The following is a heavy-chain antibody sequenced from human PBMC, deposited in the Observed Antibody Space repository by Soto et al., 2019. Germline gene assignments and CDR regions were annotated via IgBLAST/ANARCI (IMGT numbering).Heavy chain of an antibody. Sequence: GASVKASCKASGYTFTNYYMHWVRQAPGQGLEWMAIINPSSGATFYAQKFQVRLTMTRDTSTSTVYMELSSLTSEDPAVYFCARGPLLGGATPYYFSPWGRGT. CDR1: GYTFTNYY. V-gene: IGHV1-46*01. CDR3: ARGPLLGGATPYYFSP. J-gene: IGHJ5*02. CDR2: INPSSGAT. D-gene: IGHD1-26*01.